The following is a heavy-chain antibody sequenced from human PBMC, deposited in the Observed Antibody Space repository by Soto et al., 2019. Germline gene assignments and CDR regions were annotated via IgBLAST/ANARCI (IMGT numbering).Heavy chain of an antibody. CDR1: GFTVSSNY. D-gene: IGHD2-2*01. CDR3: WREFGGPGAMAFDPYYHYGMDV. Sequence: EVQLVESGGGLVQPGGSLRLSCAASGFTVSSNYMSWVRQAPGKGLEWVSVIYSGGSTYYADSVKGRFTISRDNSKNTQYLQMNRLRAGDTAVYYWWREFGGPGAMAFDPYYHYGMDVWGQGTTVTVSS. J-gene: IGHJ6*02. CDR2: IYSGGST. V-gene: IGHV3-66*01.